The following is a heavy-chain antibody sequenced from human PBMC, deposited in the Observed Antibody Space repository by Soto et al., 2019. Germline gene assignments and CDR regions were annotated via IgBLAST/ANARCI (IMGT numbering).Heavy chain of an antibody. Sequence: QVQLQQWGAGLLKPSETLSLTCAVYGGSFSGYYWSWIRQPPGKGLEWIGEINHSGSTNYNPSLKSRVTISVDTSKNQFSLKLSSVTAADTAGYYCARGKYGDSDAFDIWGQGTMVTVSS. J-gene: IGHJ3*02. V-gene: IGHV4-34*01. CDR2: INHSGST. D-gene: IGHD4-17*01. CDR1: GGSFSGYY. CDR3: ARGKYGDSDAFDI.